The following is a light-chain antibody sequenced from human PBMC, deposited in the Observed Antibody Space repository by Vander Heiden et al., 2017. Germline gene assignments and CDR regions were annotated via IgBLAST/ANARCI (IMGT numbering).Light chain of an antibody. J-gene: IGKJ1*01. V-gene: IGKV2-28*01. CDR1: QRPLHRNGYNF. CDR3: LKQLQPTPWT. CDR2: YGS. Sequence: IVMPQSPLSLPVTPGKPASISCRSSQRPLHRNGYNFLDCYRPSQGQAQPLLAYYGSTRGSGGAARIISSGACTAYITIISSVEDADDVVYYCLKQLQPTPWTFGQGTKVDIK.